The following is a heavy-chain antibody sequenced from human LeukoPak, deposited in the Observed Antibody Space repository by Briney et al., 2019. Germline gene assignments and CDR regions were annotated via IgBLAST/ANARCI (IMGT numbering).Heavy chain of an antibody. CDR3: ARDVQLWLGDWFDP. D-gene: IGHD5-18*01. Sequence: GASVKVSCKASGYAFTSYGISWVRQAPGQGLEWMGWISAYNGNTNYAQKLQGRVTMTTDTSTSTAYMELRSLRSDDTAVYYCARDVQLWLGDWFDPWGQGTLVTVSS. CDR1: GYAFTSYG. J-gene: IGHJ5*02. V-gene: IGHV1-18*01. CDR2: ISAYNGNT.